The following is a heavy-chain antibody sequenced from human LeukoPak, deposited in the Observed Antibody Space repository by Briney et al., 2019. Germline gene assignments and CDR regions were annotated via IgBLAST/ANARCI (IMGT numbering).Heavy chain of an antibody. V-gene: IGHV4-39*01. CDR2: IHSGGST. Sequence: TSETLSLTCTVSSGSISSSTYYWSWIRQPPGKGLEWIGSIHSGGSTYPNPSLKSRVSISVDTSKKQFSLKLNSVTAADTAVYYCAISGSGNYYSEQFDYWGQGTLVTVSS. CDR3: AISGSGNYYSEQFDY. J-gene: IGHJ4*02. CDR1: SGSISSSTYY. D-gene: IGHD3-10*01.